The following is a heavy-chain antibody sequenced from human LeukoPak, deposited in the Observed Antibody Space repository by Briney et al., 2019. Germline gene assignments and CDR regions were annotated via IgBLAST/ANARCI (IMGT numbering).Heavy chain of an antibody. CDR3: ARTAQAARPWFDY. V-gene: IGHV1-46*01. Sequence: ASVKVSCKASGGTFSSYAISWVRQAPGQGLEWMGIINPSGGSTSYAQKFQGRVTMTRGTSTSTVYMELSSLRSEDTAVYYCARTAQAARPWFDYWGQGTLVTVSS. J-gene: IGHJ4*02. CDR1: GGTFSSYA. D-gene: IGHD6-6*01. CDR2: INPSGGST.